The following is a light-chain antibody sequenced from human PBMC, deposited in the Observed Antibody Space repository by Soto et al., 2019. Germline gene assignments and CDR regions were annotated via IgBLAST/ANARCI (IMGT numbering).Light chain of an antibody. CDR3: QKYNSPPRT. CDR2: AAS. Sequence: DIQMTQSPSSLSASVGDRVTITCRESQGISNYLAWYQQKPGKVPKLLIYAASTLQSGVPSRFSGSGSGTDFTLTISSLQPEDVATYYCQKYNSPPRTFGQGTKVEIK. V-gene: IGKV1-27*01. J-gene: IGKJ1*01. CDR1: QGISNY.